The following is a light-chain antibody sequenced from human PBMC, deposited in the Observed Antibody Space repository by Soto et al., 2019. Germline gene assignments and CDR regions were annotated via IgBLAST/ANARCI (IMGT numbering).Light chain of an antibody. Sequence: EIVLTQSPGTLSLSPVEIATLYFSSSQSVSSSYLAWYQQKPGLAPRLLIYDASSRATGIPDRFSGSGSGTDFTLTISRLEPEDFAVYYCQQYGSSPRKFGQGTKGDIK. J-gene: IGKJ1*01. CDR3: QQYGSSPRK. CDR2: DAS. V-gene: IGKV3D-20*01. CDR1: QSVSSSY.